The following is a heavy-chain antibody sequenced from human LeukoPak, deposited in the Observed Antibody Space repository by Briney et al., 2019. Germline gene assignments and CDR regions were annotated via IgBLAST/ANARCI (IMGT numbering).Heavy chain of an antibody. CDR3: ARYCTSTSCALEY. Sequence: GGSLRLSCAASGFTFSSYWMNWVRQAPGKGLVWVSSISGSGGSPIYADSVKGRFTISRDNSKSTLYLQMNSLRAEDTAIYYCARYCTSTSCALEYWGQGTLVTVSS. J-gene: IGHJ4*02. CDR1: GFTFSSYW. CDR2: ISGSGGSP. V-gene: IGHV3-23*01. D-gene: IGHD2-2*01.